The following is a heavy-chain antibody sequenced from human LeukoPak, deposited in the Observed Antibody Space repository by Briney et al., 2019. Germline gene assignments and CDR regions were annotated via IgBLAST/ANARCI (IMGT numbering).Heavy chain of an antibody. D-gene: IGHD2-15*01. V-gene: IGHV3-7*01. CDR1: GFTFSNYW. CDR2: IQQDGSEK. CDR3: ARGSGGGGSCCRFDY. J-gene: IGHJ4*02. Sequence: GGSLRLSCAASGFTFSNYWMNWVRQAPGKGLEWVANIQQDGSEKYYVDSVKGRFTISRDNARNSLYLQMNSLRAEDTAVYYCARGSGGGGSCCRFDYWGQGTLVTVSS.